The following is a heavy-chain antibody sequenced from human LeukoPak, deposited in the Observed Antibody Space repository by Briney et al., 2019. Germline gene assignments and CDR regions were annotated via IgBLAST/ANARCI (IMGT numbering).Heavy chain of an antibody. CDR2: ILPSGQT. V-gene: IGHV4-4*07. D-gene: IGHD2/OR15-2a*01. Sequence: SETLSLTCTVSGGSLSNYYWNWIRQPAGKELEWIGRILPSGQTTYNPSLKSRVTMSLDTSKNQVSLKLNSVTDADTAVYYCTRGREYGDYLDYWGQGTLVTVSS. CDR3: TRGREYGDYLDY. CDR1: GGSLSNYY. J-gene: IGHJ4*02.